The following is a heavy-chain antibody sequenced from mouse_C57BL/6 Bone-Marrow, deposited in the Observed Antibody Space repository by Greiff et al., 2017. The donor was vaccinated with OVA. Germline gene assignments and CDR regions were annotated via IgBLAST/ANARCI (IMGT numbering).Heavy chain of an antibody. CDR2: INYDGSST. CDR3: ARFYDGYYDWYFDV. D-gene: IGHD2-3*01. CDR1: GFTFSDYY. J-gene: IGHJ1*03. Sequence: EVKVIESEGGLVQPGSSMKLSCTASGFTFSDYYMAWVRQVPEKGLEWVANINYDGSSTYYLDSLKSRFIISRDNAKNILYLQMSSLKSEDTATYYCARFYDGYYDWYFDVWGTGTTVTGSS. V-gene: IGHV5-16*01.